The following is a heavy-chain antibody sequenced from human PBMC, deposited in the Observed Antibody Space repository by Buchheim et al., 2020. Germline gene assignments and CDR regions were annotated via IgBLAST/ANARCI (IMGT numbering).Heavy chain of an antibody. CDR3: ARAPGMTGDFYFDY. D-gene: IGHD2-21*02. CDR2: VYPDDSDT. J-gene: IGHJ4*02. V-gene: IGHV5-51*03. CDR1: GYNFANYW. Sequence: VQLVQSGAEVKKPGESLMISCKGSGYNFANYWIAWVRQMPGKGLEWMGIVYPDDSDTRYSPSFQGKVSISADKSIPTAYPQWSSLKASDTAMYYCARAPGMTGDFYFDYWGQGTL.